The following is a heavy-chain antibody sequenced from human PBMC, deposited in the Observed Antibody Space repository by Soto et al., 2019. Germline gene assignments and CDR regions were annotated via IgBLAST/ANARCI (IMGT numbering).Heavy chain of an antibody. CDR3: ARQRTTVVTQAYFDY. V-gene: IGHV4-39*01. CDR1: GESISSSSYY. D-gene: IGHD2-21*02. J-gene: IGHJ4*02. Sequence: SETLSLTCIVSGESISSSSYYWGWIRQPPGKGLEWIGSIYHSGRTYYNPSLKSRVSISIDTSKNQFSLKLSSVTTADTALYNCARQRTTVVTQAYFDYWGQGALVTVS. CDR2: IYHSGRT.